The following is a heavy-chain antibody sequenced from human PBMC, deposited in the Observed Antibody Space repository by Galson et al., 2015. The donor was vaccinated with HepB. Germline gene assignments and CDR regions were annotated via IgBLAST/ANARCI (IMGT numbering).Heavy chain of an antibody. Sequence: QSGAEVKKPGESLKISCQGSGYTFTNSWIAWVRQKAGEGLELMGIIYPGDSDTRYRPSFQGQVTISADKSISTTYLQWSSLKASDTAMYYCAKIDYIFRGVPREFFYWGQGTLVTVSS. CDR3: AKIDYIFRGVPREFFY. CDR1: GYTFTNSW. D-gene: IGHD3-10*01. V-gene: IGHV5-51*01. J-gene: IGHJ4*02. CDR2: IYPGDSDT.